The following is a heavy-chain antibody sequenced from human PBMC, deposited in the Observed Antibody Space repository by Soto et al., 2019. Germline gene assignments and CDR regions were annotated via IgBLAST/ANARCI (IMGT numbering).Heavy chain of an antibody. CDR3: ARGPEIIVVVPAEGMDV. CDR1: GGTFSSYT. D-gene: IGHD2-2*01. V-gene: IGHV1-69*02. J-gene: IGHJ6*02. Sequence: SVKVSCKASGGTFSSYTISWVRQAPGQGLEWMGRIIPILGIANYAQKFQGRVTITADKSTSTAYMELSSLRSEDTAVYYCARGPEIIVVVPAEGMDVWGQGTTVTVS. CDR2: IIPILGIA.